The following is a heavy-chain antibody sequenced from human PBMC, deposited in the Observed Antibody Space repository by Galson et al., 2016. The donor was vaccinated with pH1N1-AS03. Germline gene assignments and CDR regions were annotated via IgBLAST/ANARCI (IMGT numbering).Heavy chain of an antibody. V-gene: IGHV3-66*02. D-gene: IGHD3-3*01. CDR2: IHPGGDT. J-gene: IGHJ6*02. CDR1: GFTVSSGY. Sequence: CAATGFTVSSGYHMSWVRQAPGKGLEWVSVIHPGGDTYNADSVKGRFTISRDNFENMVYLQMNSLRPEDTAVYYCAGDEGFANGINVWGQGTTVTVSS. CDR3: AGDEGFANGINV.